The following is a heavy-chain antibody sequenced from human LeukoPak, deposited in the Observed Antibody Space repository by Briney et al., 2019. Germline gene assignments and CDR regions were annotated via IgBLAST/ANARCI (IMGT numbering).Heavy chain of an antibody. CDR3: ARDTQLLLHNDH. J-gene: IGHJ5*02. V-gene: IGHV1-2*02. CDR2: INPNNFGT. Sequence: ASVKVSCKASGYSFTGYYIHWVRQAPGQGLEWMGWINPNNFGTDYAQRFQGRVTMSRDTSINTAYMDLSSLRSDDTAVYYCARDTQLLLHNDHWGQGTLVTVSS. CDR1: GYSFTGYY. D-gene: IGHD1-1*01.